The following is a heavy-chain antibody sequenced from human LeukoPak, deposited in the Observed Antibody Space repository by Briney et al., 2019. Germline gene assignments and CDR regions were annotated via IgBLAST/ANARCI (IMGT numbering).Heavy chain of an antibody. J-gene: IGHJ4*02. CDR2: ISSSSSYI. Sequence: GGSLRLSCAASGFTFSSYSMNWVRQAPGKGLEWVSSISSSSSYIYYADSVKGRFTISRDNAKNSLYLQMNSLRAEDTAVYYCARYYGEGLYYSDYWGQGTLVTVSS. D-gene: IGHD4-17*01. CDR1: GFTFSSYS. V-gene: IGHV3-21*01. CDR3: ARYYGEGLYYSDY.